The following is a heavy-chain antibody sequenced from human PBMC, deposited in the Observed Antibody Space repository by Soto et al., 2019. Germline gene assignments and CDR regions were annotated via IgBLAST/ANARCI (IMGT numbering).Heavy chain of an antibody. CDR1: GLSVTANY. J-gene: IGHJ3*02. CDR2: IYRGGGT. CDR3: ARRDDSETFDI. Sequence: EVQLVESGGGLIQPGGSLRLICAASGLSVTANYMTWVRQAPGKGLEWLSIIYRGGGTYYADSLKGRAMISRDGSRNMVFLQMNSLTAEDAGVYYCARRDDSETFDIWGRGTAVNVSS. V-gene: IGHV3-53*01. D-gene: IGHD5-18*01.